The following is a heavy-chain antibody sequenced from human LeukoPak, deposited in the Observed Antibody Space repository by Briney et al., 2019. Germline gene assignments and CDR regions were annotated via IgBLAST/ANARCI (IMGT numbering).Heavy chain of an antibody. Sequence: PGGSLRLSCAASGFTFSSYWMRWVRQAPGKGLEWVANIKQDGSEKNYVDSVKGRFTIPRDNAKNSLYLQMNSPRAEDTAVYYCASGLELDYWGQGTLVTVSS. J-gene: IGHJ4*02. V-gene: IGHV3-7*03. CDR2: IKQDGSEK. CDR3: ASGLELDY. CDR1: GFTFSSYW.